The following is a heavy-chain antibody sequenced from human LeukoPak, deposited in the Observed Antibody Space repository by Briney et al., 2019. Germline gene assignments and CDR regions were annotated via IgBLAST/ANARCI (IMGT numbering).Heavy chain of an antibody. CDR2: KNPNSGNT. CDR1: GYTFTGYD. J-gene: IGHJ4*02. V-gene: IGHV1-8*01. Sequence: GASVKVSCKASGYTFTGYDINWVRQATGQGLEWMGWKNPNSGNTGYAQKFQGRVTMTRNTSISTAYMELSSLRSEDTAVYYCASGDTMLRGVIRQPFDFWGQGTLVTVSS. D-gene: IGHD3-10*01. CDR3: ASGDTMLRGVIRQPFDF.